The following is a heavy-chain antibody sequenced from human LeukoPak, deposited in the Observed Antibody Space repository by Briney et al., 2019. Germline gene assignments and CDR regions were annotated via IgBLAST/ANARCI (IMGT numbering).Heavy chain of an antibody. J-gene: IGHJ4*02. CDR1: GITLSNYG. V-gene: IGHV3-23*01. Sequence: GGSLRLSCAVSGITLSNYGMSWVRQAPGKGLEWVAGISDSGGRTNYADSVKGRFTISRDNPKNTPYLQMNSLRAEDTAVYFCAKRGVVIRVILVGFHKEAYYFDSWGQGALVTVSS. CDR3: AKRGVVIRVILVGFHKEAYYFDS. D-gene: IGHD3-22*01. CDR2: ISDSGGRT.